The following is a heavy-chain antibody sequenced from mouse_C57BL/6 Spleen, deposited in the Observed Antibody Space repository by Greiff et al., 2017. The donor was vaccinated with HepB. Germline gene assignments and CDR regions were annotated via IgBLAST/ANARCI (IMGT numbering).Heavy chain of an antibody. D-gene: IGHD1-1*01. Sequence: VQLQQSGPELVKPGASVKISCKASGYTFTDYYMNWVKQSHGKSLEWIGDINPNNGGTSYNQKFKGKATLTVDQSSSTAYMQLNSLTSEDSAVYYCATSSPWFAYWGQGTLVTVSA. CDR3: ATSSPWFAY. CDR1: GYTFTDYY. J-gene: IGHJ3*01. V-gene: IGHV1-26*01. CDR2: INPNNGGT.